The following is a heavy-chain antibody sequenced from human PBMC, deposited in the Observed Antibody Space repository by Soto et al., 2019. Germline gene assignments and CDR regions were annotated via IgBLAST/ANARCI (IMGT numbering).Heavy chain of an antibody. CDR2: ISYDGTNK. Sequence: LRLSCAASGFTFTSYGMHWVRQAPGKGLEWVAIISYDGTNKFYADSVKGRFTISRDNSKNTLYLQMNSLRDDDTAVYYCAKGHYGSESYHLNPWGQGTPVTISS. D-gene: IGHD3-10*01. CDR1: GFTFTSYG. J-gene: IGHJ5*02. V-gene: IGHV3-30*18. CDR3: AKGHYGSESYHLNP.